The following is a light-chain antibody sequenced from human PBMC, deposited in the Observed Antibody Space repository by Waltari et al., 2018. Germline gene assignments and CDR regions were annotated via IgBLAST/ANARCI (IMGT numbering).Light chain of an antibody. CDR1: SPNIGNNY. J-gene: IGLJ2*01. CDR3: GTWDSSLSVGV. Sequence: QSVLTQPPSVSAAPGQKVTISCSGSSPNIGNNYVSWYQQFPGTAPKLLIYENHKRPLGIPDRCFGSKSGTSATLDIHGLQTGDEADDYCGTWDSSLSVGVLGGGTKVTVL. CDR2: ENH. V-gene: IGLV1-51*02.